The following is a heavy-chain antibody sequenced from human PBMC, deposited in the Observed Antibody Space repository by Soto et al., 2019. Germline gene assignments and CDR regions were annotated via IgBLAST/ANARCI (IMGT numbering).Heavy chain of an antibody. CDR2: IFYGHGT. D-gene: IGHD3-9*01. V-gene: IGHV4-39*01. Sequence: QVQLQESGPGLVNPSETLSLTCTVSGGSVTSSTSSWAWVRQPPGKGLHWIGTIFYGHGTYYNPSLESRVTLSLDTSKIQFSPELTSVTAADTAVYYCARQPTGYPNWFDAWGRGILVIVSS. CDR3: ARQPTGYPNWFDA. J-gene: IGHJ5*02. CDR1: GGSVTSSTSS.